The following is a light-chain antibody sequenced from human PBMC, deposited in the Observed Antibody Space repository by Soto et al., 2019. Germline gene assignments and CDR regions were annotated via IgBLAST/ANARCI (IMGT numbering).Light chain of an antibody. CDR1: YSDIGDYNY. J-gene: IGLJ2*01. Sequence: QSALTQPPSASGSPGQSVTISCAGSYSDIGDYNYVSWYQQHPGKVPKLIMSEVSKRPSGVPDRFSGSKSGYTASLTVSDLQPADEAVYYCSSYSGTNSNVIFGGGTKLTVL. V-gene: IGLV2-8*01. CDR2: EVS. CDR3: SSYSGTNSNVI.